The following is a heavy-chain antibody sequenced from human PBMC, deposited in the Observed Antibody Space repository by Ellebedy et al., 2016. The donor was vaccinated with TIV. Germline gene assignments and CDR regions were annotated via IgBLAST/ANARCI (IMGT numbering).Heavy chain of an antibody. D-gene: IGHD1-26*01. Sequence: GASLKISCAASGFNPRSYRLTWVRQAPGKGLEWVAKIRQDGDEIYYVESVKGRFTITRDTAKNLLFLKMNSLGVEDRAVYYCARRASYGNYAVQVNPWFDPWGQGTLVTVSS. J-gene: IGHJ5*02. CDR3: ARRASYGNYAVQVNPWFDP. CDR1: GFNPRSYR. CDR2: IRQDGDEI. V-gene: IGHV3-7*01.